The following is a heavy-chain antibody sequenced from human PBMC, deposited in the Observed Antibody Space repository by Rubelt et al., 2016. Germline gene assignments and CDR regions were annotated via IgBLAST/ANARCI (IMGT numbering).Heavy chain of an antibody. CDR3: ARDRYSGHGSGSYYASVNY. J-gene: IGHJ4*02. V-gene: IGHV3-23*01. Sequence: EVQLLESGGGLVQPGGSLRLSCATSGFTFTTYAMSWVRQAPGKGLDWVSAISTSGGTTYYADSVKSRFTISRDTSRNTLYLQMNSLRAEDTAIFYCARDRYSGHGSGSYYASVNYWGQGILVTVSS. CDR1: GFTFTTYA. D-gene: IGHD3-10*01. CDR2: ISTSGGTT.